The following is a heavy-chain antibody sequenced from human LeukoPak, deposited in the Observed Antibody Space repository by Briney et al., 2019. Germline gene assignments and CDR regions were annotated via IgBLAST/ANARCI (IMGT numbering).Heavy chain of an antibody. J-gene: IGHJ4*02. CDR1: GFTVSSNY. CDR3: ARDSVAWSFDY. CDR2: IYSGGST. Sequence: GGSLRLSCAASGFTVSSNYMSWVRQAPGKGLEWVSVIYSGGSTYYADSVKGRFTISRDNSKNTLYLQMNSLRAEDTAVYYCARDSVAWSFDYWGQGTLVTVSS. V-gene: IGHV3-66*02. D-gene: IGHD2-15*01.